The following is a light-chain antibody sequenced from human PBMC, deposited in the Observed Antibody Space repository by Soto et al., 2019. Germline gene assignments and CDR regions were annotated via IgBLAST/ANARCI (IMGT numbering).Light chain of an antibody. Sequence: QLVLTQSPSASASLGASVKLTCTLSGGHSSYAIAWHQQQPEKGPRYLMKLTSDGSHSKGDGVPDRFSGSSSGAERYLTISSLQSEDEADYYCQTWGTGPVVFGGGTKLTVL. J-gene: IGLJ2*01. CDR2: LTSDGSH. CDR1: GGHSSYA. CDR3: QTWGTGPVV. V-gene: IGLV4-69*01.